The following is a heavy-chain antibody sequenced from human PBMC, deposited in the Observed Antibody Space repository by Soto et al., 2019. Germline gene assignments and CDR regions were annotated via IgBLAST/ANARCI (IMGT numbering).Heavy chain of an antibody. J-gene: IGHJ3*01. V-gene: IGHV3-74*01. CDR1: GISFSRYW. D-gene: IGHD4-17*01. CDR2: MGPDGSST. CDR3: AVHGDYDAFNF. Sequence: EVQVVDSGGGLVQPGGSLRLYCAASGISFSRYWTHWVRQAPGKGLEWVSRMGPDGSSTSYADSVKGRFSISRDDAKNTLSLQVNSLRADDTAVYYCAVHGDYDAFNFWGQGTVVTVSS.